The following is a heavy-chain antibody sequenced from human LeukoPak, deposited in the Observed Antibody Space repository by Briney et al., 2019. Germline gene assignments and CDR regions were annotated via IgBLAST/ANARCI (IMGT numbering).Heavy chain of an antibody. D-gene: IGHD6-19*01. CDR3: ARDGGSGWSSAFFDH. J-gene: IGHJ4*02. CDR1: GFIVSINY. CDR2: IYSDGNT. Sequence: PGGSLRLSCAASGFIVSINYMSWVRQAPGKGLEWVSVIYSDGNTDCADSVKGRFTISRDDSKNTLYLQMSGLRAEDTAVYYCARDGGSGWSSAFFDHWGQGTLVSVSS. V-gene: IGHV3-53*01.